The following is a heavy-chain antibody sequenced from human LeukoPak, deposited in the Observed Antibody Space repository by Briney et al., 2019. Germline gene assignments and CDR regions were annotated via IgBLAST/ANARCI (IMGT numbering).Heavy chain of an antibody. V-gene: IGHV3-33*01. CDR1: GFTFSNYG. CDR2: IWYDGSNK. D-gene: IGHD4-17*01. Sequence: GGSLRLSCAASGFTFSNYGMHWVRQAPGKGLEWVAVIWYDGSNKYYGDSVKGRFTISRDNSKNTLYLQMNSLRAEDTAVYYCARYGDYEKGTSFDYWGQGTLVTVSS. J-gene: IGHJ4*02. CDR3: ARYGDYEKGTSFDY.